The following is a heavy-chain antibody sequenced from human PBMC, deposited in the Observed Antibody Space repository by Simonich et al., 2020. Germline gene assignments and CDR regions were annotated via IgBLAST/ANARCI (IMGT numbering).Heavy chain of an antibody. CDR1: GFTFSSYG. D-gene: IGHD6-13*01. V-gene: IGHV3-33*01. CDR2: IWYDERNK. Sequence: QVQLVESGGGVVQPGRSLRLSCAASGFTFSSYGMHSVRQAPEKGREWVAVIWYDERNKYYADSVKGRFTISRDNSKNTLYLQMNSLRAEDTAVYYCARERAAAGEAFDYWGQGTLVTVSS. CDR3: ARERAAAGEAFDY. J-gene: IGHJ4*02.